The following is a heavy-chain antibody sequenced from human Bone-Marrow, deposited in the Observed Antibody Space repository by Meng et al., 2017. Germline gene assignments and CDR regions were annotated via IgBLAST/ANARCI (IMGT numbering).Heavy chain of an antibody. D-gene: IGHD4-23*01. Sequence: HVQRTRWGEGMLNPSGALAPPCVVPVGSFRDYHRSWIRQPPGKGLEWIGEINHSGSTNYNPSLKSRVTISVDTSKNQFSLKLSSVTAADTAVYYCARGVASPIFSTVVTPAFDYWGQGTLVTVSS. CDR2: INHSGST. V-gene: IGHV4-34*01. J-gene: IGHJ4*02. CDR3: ARGVASPIFSTVVTPAFDY. CDR1: VGSFRDYH.